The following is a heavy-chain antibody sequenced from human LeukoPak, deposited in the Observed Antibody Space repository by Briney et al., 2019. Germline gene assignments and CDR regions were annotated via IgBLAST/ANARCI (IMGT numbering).Heavy chain of an antibody. D-gene: IGHD6-13*01. CDR1: GGSIRSSNW. J-gene: IGHJ4*02. Sequence: SETLSLTCAVSGGSIRSSNWWSWVRQSPGKGLEWIGEIYHSGSTNYNPSLKSRVTISVDASKTQLSLKLSSVTAADTAVYYCARQLSRSSWYYFDHWGQGTLVTVSS. CDR3: ARQLSRSSWYYFDH. V-gene: IGHV4-4*02. CDR2: IYHSGST.